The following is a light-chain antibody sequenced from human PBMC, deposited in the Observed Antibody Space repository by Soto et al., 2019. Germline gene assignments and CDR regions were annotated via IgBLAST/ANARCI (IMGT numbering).Light chain of an antibody. V-gene: IGLV2-14*01. CDR1: SSDVGAYNY. CDR3: SSYTITSRV. J-gene: IGLJ1*01. Sequence: QFVLTQPASVSGSPGQSITISCTGTSSDVGAYNYVSWYQQHPGKAPRLMIYDVSTRPSGVSDRFSGSKSGNTASLTISGLQAEDDADYYCSSYTITSRVFGTGTKVTV. CDR2: DVS.